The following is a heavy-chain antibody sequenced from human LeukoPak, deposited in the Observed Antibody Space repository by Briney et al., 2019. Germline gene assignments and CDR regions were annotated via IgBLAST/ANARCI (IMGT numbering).Heavy chain of an antibody. V-gene: IGHV4-61*02. CDR1: GGSISSGSYY. Sequence: KSSQTLSLTCSVSGGSISSGSYYWSWVRQPAGKGLEWIGRIYTTGSTNYNPSLKSRVTISVDTSKNQLYLKLSSVTAADTAVYYCARGGTVVAPYWYFDLWGRGALVTVSS. D-gene: IGHD4-23*01. CDR2: IYTTGST. J-gene: IGHJ2*01. CDR3: ARGGTVVAPYWYFDL.